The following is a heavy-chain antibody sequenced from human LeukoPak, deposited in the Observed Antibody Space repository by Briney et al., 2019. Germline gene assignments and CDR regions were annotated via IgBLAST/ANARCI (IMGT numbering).Heavy chain of an antibody. V-gene: IGHV4-39*01. Sequence: SETLSLTCTVSGASISGSGYYWGWIRQPPGKGLEWIGSIYSSGSTYYNASLQSRVTISIETSKNQISLRLNSVTAADTAVYYCARVQYYLNRFDIWGQGTMVTVSS. CDR1: GASISGSGYY. CDR2: IYSSGST. J-gene: IGHJ3*02. CDR3: ARVQYYLNRFDI. D-gene: IGHD3-10*01.